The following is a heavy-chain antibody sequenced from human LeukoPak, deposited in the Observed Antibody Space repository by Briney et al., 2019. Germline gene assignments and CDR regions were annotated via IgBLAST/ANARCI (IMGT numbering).Heavy chain of an antibody. CDR3: ARLRIQLWFDY. CDR1: GFTFSTYA. V-gene: IGHV3-23*01. CDR2: IGGSGGST. Sequence: PGGSLRLSCAASGFTFSTYAMSWVRQAPGKGLEWVSGIGGSGGSTYYADSVKGRFTISRDNSKNTLYLQMNSLRAEDTAVYYCARLRIQLWFDYWGQGTLVTVSS. J-gene: IGHJ5*01. D-gene: IGHD5-18*01.